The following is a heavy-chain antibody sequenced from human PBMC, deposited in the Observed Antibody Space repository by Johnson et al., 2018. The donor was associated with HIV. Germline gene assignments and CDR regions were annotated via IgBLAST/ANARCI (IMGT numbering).Heavy chain of an antibody. D-gene: IGHD2-2*01. CDR2: ISSTGITI. J-gene: IGHJ3*02. CDR3: AKGDIVVVPAADYSSSSVDI. Sequence: QVQLVESGGGLVKPGGSLRLSCAASGFTFSDYSMSWIRQAPGKGLEWVSYISSTGITIYYADSVRGRFTVSRDNASQSLYLQMNSLRVEDTTVYYCAKGDIVVVPAADYSSSSVDIWGQGTMVTVS. CDR1: GFTFSDYS. V-gene: IGHV3-11*04.